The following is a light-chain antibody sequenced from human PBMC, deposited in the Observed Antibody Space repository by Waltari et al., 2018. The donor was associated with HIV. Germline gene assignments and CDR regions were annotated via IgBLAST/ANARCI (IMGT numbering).Light chain of an antibody. CDR2: EVY. CDR3: SSYAGSNNLV. J-gene: IGLJ2*01. Sequence: QSALTQPPSASGSPGQPVTLSCTGTSSDVGGYTSVSWYHQHPGNAPKLMTSEVYKRPSGVPDRFSGSKSGNTAALTVSGLQAEDEADYYCSSYAGSNNLVFGGGTKLTVL. CDR1: SSDVGGYTS. V-gene: IGLV2-8*01.